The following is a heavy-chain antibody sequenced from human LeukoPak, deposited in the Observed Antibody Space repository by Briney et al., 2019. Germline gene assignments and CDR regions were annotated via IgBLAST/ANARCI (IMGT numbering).Heavy chain of an antibody. CDR2: ISSNGGST. Sequence: GGSLRLSCSASGFTFSSYAMHWVRQAPGKGLEYVSAISSNGGSTYYADSVKGRFTISRDNSKNTLYLRMNSLRAEDTAIYYCAKGGYCSGDSCYPNDYWGQGTLVTVSS. J-gene: IGHJ4*02. V-gene: IGHV3-64*04. CDR1: GFTFSSYA. D-gene: IGHD2-15*01. CDR3: AKGGYCSGDSCYPNDY.